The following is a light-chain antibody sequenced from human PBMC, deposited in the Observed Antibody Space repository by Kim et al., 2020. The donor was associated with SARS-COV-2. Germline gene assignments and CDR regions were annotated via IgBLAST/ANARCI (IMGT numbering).Light chain of an antibody. Sequence: SSELTQDPAVSVALGQTVRLTCQGDSPRKYYATWYQQRPGQAPTLVLYGKYDRPSGIPDRFSGSASGNTASLTITGAQAEDEGDYYCSSRDSTGDHVVFGGGTQLTVL. CDR1: SPRKYY. CDR3: SSRDSTGDHVV. CDR2: GKY. V-gene: IGLV3-19*01. J-gene: IGLJ3*02.